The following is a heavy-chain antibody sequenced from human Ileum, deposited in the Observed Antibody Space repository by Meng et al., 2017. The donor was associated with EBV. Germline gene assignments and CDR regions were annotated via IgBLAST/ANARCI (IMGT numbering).Heavy chain of an antibody. CDR1: GDSISSSNHW. D-gene: IGHD3-3*01. CDR2: IYYSGST. CDR3: ARRYYGVPFDN. V-gene: IGHV4-39*01. J-gene: IGHJ4*02. Sequence: PQLHESGHGLVKPSETLSLTCAVSGDSISSSNHWWGWIRQPPGKGLEWVGTIYYSGSTFYNPSLKSRVTISLDTSKNQFSLKVSSVTAADTAVYYCARRYYGVPFDNWGQGTLVTVSS.